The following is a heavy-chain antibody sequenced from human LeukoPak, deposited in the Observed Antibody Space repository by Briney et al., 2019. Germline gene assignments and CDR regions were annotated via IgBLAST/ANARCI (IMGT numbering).Heavy chain of an antibody. V-gene: IGHV3-21*01. Sequence: GGSLRLSCAASGFTFSSYSMNWVRQAPGKGLEWVSSISSSSSYIYYADSVKGRFTISRDNAKNSLYLQMSSLRAEDTAVYYCARDRPGGGFDYWGQGTLVTVSS. CDR2: ISSSSSYI. CDR3: ARDRPGGGFDY. D-gene: IGHD2-15*01. CDR1: GFTFSSYS. J-gene: IGHJ4*02.